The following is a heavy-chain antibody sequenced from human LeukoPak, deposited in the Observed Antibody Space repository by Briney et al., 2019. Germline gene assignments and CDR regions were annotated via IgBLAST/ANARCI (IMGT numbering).Heavy chain of an antibody. J-gene: IGHJ4*02. Sequence: ASVKVSCKASGYTFTGYYMHWVRQAPGQGLEWMGWINPNSGGTNYAQKFQGWVTMTRDTSISTAYMELSSLRSEDTAVYYCARGDWNGHFDYWGQGTLVTVSS. CDR1: GYTFTGYY. CDR2: INPNSGGT. V-gene: IGHV1-2*04. CDR3: ARGDWNGHFDY. D-gene: IGHD1-1*01.